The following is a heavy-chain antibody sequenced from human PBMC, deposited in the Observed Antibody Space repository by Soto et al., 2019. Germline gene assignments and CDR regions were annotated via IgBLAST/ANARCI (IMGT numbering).Heavy chain of an antibody. CDR2: ISSSSSYI. D-gene: IGHD1-26*01. J-gene: IGHJ4*02. V-gene: IGHV3-21*01. Sequence: GGSLRLSCAASGFTFSSYSMNWVRQAPGKGLEWVSSISSSSSYIYYADSVKGRFTISRDNAKNSLYLQMNSLRAEDMAVYYCARGDPLYSGSYSDYWGQGTLVTVSS. CDR1: GFTFSSYS. CDR3: ARGDPLYSGSYSDY.